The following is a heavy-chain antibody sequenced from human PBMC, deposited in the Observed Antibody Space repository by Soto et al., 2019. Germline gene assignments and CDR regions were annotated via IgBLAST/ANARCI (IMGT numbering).Heavy chain of an antibody. CDR3: ARAHSLRDFWSGHYFDY. Sequence: QVQLVQSGAEVKKPGSSVKVSCKASGGTFSSYAISWVRQAPGQGLEWMGGSIPIFGTANYAQKFQGRVTITADESTSTAYMELSSLRSEDTAVYYCARAHSLRDFWSGHYFDYWGQGTLVTVSS. CDR1: GGTFSSYA. V-gene: IGHV1-69*01. J-gene: IGHJ4*02. CDR2: SIPIFGTA. D-gene: IGHD3-3*01.